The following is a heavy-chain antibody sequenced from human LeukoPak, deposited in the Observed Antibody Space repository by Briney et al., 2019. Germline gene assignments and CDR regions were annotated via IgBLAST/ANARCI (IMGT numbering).Heavy chain of an antibody. CDR2: IYYSGST. V-gene: IGHV4-59*12. J-gene: IGHJ5*02. CDR1: GGSISSYY. Sequence: SETLSLTCTVSGGSISSYYWSWIRQPPGKGLEWIGYIYYSGSTNYNPSLKSRVTISVDTSKNQFSLKLSSVTAADTAVYYCARDAMVTTGDWFDPWGQGTLVTVSS. D-gene: IGHD2-8*02. CDR3: ARDAMVTTGDWFDP.